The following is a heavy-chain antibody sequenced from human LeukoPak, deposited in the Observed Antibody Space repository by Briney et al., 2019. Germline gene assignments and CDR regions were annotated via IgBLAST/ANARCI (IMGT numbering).Heavy chain of an antibody. Sequence: PGRSLRLSCAASGFTFSSYAMHWVHQAPGKGLEWVAVISYDGSNKYYADSVKGRFTISRDNSKNTLYLQMNSLRAEDTAVYYCARDRTYYYGSGTEEGYYYGMDVWGQGTTVTVSS. D-gene: IGHD3-10*01. J-gene: IGHJ6*02. CDR2: ISYDGSNK. V-gene: IGHV3-30-3*01. CDR3: ARDRTYYYGSGTEEGYYYGMDV. CDR1: GFTFSSYA.